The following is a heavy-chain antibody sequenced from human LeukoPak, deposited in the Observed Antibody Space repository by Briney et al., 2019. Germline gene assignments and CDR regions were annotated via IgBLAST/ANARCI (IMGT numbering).Heavy chain of an antibody. V-gene: IGHV3-11*01. CDR3: ASEITPDYNY. CDR2: ISSSGSTI. J-gene: IGHJ4*02. D-gene: IGHD3-10*01. CDR1: GFTFSDYY. Sequence: GGSLRLSCAASGFTFSDYYMSWIRQAPGEGLERVSYISSSGSTIYYADSVKGRFTISRDNAKNSLYLQMNSLRAEDTAVYYCASEITPDYNYWGQGTLVTVSS.